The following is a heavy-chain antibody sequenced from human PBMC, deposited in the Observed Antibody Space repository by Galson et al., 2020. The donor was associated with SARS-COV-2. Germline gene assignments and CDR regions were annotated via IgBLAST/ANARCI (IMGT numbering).Heavy chain of an antibody. V-gene: IGHV4-34*01. CDR1: GGSFNDYF. CDR3: ARSRGPPDY. CDR2: INHRGRP. Sequence: SETLSLTCALYGGSFNDYFWNWIRQSPGKGLEWIGEINHRGRPDYNPSLKGRATISLDTSNKQCSLKLTSMTAADTSVYSCARSRGPPDYWGQGTLGTGSS. J-gene: IGHJ4*02.